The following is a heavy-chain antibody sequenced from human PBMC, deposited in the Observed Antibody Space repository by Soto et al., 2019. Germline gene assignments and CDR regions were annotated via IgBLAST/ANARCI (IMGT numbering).Heavy chain of an antibody. Sequence: LSLTCTVSRGSISSYYWSWIRQPPGKGLEWIGYIYYSGSTNYNPSLKSRVTISVDTSKNQFSLKLSSVTAADTAVYYCARGLRSGYYYGMDVWGQGTTVTVSS. CDR1: RGSISSYY. CDR2: IYYSGST. CDR3: ARGLRSGYYYGMDV. J-gene: IGHJ6*02. V-gene: IGHV4-59*01. D-gene: IGHD2-21*01.